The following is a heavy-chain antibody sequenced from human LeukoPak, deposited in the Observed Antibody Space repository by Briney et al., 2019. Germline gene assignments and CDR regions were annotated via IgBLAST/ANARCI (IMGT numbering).Heavy chain of an antibody. CDR1: GGSISSGDYY. V-gene: IGHV4-61*08. D-gene: IGHD3-10*01. J-gene: IGHJ4*02. Sequence: SETLSLTCTVSGGSISSGDYYWSWIRQPPGKGLEWIGYIYYSGSTNYNPSLKSRATMSVDTSENQFSLKLSSVTAADTAVYYCARAHYYGSGSYYNAHFDYWGQGTLVTVSS. CDR2: IYYSGST. CDR3: ARAHYYGSGSYYNAHFDY.